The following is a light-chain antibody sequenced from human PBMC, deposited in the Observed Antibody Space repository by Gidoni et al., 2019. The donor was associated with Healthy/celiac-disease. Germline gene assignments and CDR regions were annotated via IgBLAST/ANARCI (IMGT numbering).Light chain of an antibody. Sequence: VTILCRASQSISSYLNWYQQKPGKAPKLLIYAASSLQSGIPSRFSGSGSGTDFTLTISSLQPEDFATYYCQQSYSTPFTFGGGTKVEIK. J-gene: IGKJ4*01. CDR2: AAS. CDR1: QSISSY. CDR3: QQSYSTPFT. V-gene: IGKV1-39*01.